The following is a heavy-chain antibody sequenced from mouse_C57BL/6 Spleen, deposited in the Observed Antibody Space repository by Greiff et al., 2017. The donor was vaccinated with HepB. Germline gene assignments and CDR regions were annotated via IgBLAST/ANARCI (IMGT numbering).Heavy chain of an antibody. Sequence: EVKVVESEGGLVQPGSSMKLSCTASGFTFSDYYMAWVRQVPEKGLEWVANINYDGSSTYYLDSLKSRFIISRDNAKNILYLQMSSLKSEDTATYYCARIAYYSNYVGPYFDYWGQGTTLTVSS. CDR2: INYDGSST. CDR1: GFTFSDYY. J-gene: IGHJ2*01. D-gene: IGHD2-5*01. CDR3: ARIAYYSNYVGPYFDY. V-gene: IGHV5-16*01.